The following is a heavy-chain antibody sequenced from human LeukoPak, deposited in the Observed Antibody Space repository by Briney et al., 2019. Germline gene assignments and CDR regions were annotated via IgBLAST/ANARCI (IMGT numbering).Heavy chain of an antibody. Sequence: ASVKVSCKASGYTFTAYYMHWVRQAPGQGLEWMGWINPNSGGTNYAQKFQGRVTMTRDTSISTAYMELSRLRSDDTAVYYCARGQLGYCTGGSCYPDYWGQGTLVTVSS. CDR2: INPNSGGT. CDR1: GYTFTAYY. J-gene: IGHJ4*02. D-gene: IGHD2-15*01. CDR3: ARGQLGYCTGGSCYPDY. V-gene: IGHV1-2*02.